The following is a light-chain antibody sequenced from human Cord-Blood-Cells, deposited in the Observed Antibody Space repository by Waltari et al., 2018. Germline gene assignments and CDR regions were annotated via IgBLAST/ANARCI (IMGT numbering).Light chain of an antibody. CDR3: QQSYSTLEVT. CDR2: AAS. CDR1: QSISSY. V-gene: IGKV1-39*01. Sequence: DIQMTQSPSSLSASVGDRVTITCRASQSISSYLNWYQQKPGKAPKLLIYAASSLQSGVPSRFSGSGSGTDFTLTISSLQPEDFATYYGQQSYSTLEVTCGPGTKVDIK. J-gene: IGKJ3*01.